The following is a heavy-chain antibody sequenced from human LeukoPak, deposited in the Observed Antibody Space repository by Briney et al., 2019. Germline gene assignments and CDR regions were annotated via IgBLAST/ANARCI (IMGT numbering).Heavy chain of an antibody. J-gene: IGHJ4*02. Sequence: SETLSLTCTVSGGSISSYYWSWIRQPPGKGLEWIGYIYYSGSTNYNPSLKSRVTLSVDTSKNQFSLKLSSVTAADTAVYYCARDRGYSYGPDYWGQGTLVTVSS. CDR3: ARDRGYSYGPDY. D-gene: IGHD5-18*01. V-gene: IGHV4-59*01. CDR1: GGSISSYY. CDR2: IYYSGST.